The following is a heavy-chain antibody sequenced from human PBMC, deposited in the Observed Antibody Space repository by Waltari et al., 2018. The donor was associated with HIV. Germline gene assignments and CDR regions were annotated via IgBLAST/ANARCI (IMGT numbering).Heavy chain of an antibody. J-gene: IGHJ5*02. V-gene: IGHV7-4-1*01. CDR2: INPNAGKP. Sequence: QVQLVQSGSELKKPGASVKVSCKGSGYSFTKYGINWVRQAPGEGLEWMGWINPNAGKPTYAQDFTGRFVFSSDTSSYTAYLEIHSLRSEDTAIYYCARDPPTTYYYDTHNRGWCDPWGQGTLVTVSS. CDR3: ARDPPTTYYYDTHNRGWCDP. D-gene: IGHD3-22*01. CDR1: GYSFTKYG.